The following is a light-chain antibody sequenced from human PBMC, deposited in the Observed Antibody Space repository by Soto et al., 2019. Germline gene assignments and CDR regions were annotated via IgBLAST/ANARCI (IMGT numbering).Light chain of an antibody. Sequence: DIQMTQSPSSLSASLGDRVTITCRASQGIGVYLAWFQQKPGNVPRLLIYAASTLQSGVPSRFSGSGSGTDFALTISSLQPEDVATYYCQKYNSAPLTFGGGTKVEIK. J-gene: IGKJ4*01. V-gene: IGKV1-27*01. CDR2: AAS. CDR1: QGIGVY. CDR3: QKYNSAPLT.